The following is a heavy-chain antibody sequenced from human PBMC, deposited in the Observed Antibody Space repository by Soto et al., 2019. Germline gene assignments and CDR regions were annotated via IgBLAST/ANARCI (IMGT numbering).Heavy chain of an antibody. V-gene: IGHV5-10-1*01. D-gene: IGHD3-3*01. CDR3: ARNLNYDHYYYAMDI. CDR1: GYSFTSYW. J-gene: IGHJ6*02. Sequence: GESLKISCKGSGYSFTSYWISWVRQMPGKGLEWMGRIDPSDSYTNYSPSFQGHVTISADKSISTAYLQWSSLRASDTAIYYCARNLNYDHYYYAMDIWGQGATVTVSS. CDR2: IDPSDSYT.